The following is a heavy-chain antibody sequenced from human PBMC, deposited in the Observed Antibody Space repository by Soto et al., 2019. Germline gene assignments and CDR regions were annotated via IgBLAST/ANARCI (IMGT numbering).Heavy chain of an antibody. V-gene: IGHV1-18*01. CDR1: GYSFYNSG. CDR2: ISVFNGYA. Sequence: QVQLVQSGPELKKPGASVKVSCKTSGYSFYNSGISWVRQAPGQGLEWMGWISVFNGYARYAQKFQGRVSMTADTLTSTAYMELRGLRSDDTAMCYCSKNGTSWFASWGQGTPVTVSS. J-gene: IGHJ5*01. CDR3: SKNGTSWFAS. D-gene: IGHD1-1*01.